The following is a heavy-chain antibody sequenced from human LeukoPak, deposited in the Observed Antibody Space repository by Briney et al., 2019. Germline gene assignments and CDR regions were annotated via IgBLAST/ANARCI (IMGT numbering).Heavy chain of an antibody. J-gene: IGHJ3*02. CDR3: ARDHADDYVWGSYRYPDDAFDI. Sequence: SVKVSCKASGYTFTGYYMHWVRQAPGQGLEWMGGIIPIFGTANYAQKFQGRVTITADESTSTAYMELSSLRSEDTAVYYCARDHADDYVWGSYRYPDDAFDIWGQGTMVTVSS. CDR1: GYTFTGYY. CDR2: IIPIFGTA. D-gene: IGHD3-16*02. V-gene: IGHV1-69*13.